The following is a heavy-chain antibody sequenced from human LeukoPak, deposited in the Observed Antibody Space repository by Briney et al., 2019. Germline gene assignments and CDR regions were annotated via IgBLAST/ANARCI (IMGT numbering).Heavy chain of an antibody. D-gene: IGHD3-3*01. V-gene: IGHV3-48*01. CDR2: ISSSSNTI. CDR1: GFTFSSYS. CDR3: ARDRLHYDSPNWFDP. J-gene: IGHJ5*02. Sequence: GGSLRLSCAASGFTFSSYSMNWVREAPGKGVECVSYISSSSNTIYYADSLKGRFTISRDNARNSLYLQMNSLRAEDTAVYYCARDRLHYDSPNWFDPWGQGTLVTVSS.